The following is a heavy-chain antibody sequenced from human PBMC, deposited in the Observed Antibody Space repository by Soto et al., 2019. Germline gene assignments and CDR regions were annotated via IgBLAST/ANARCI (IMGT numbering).Heavy chain of an antibody. D-gene: IGHD1-26*01. CDR3: ARDKRSGHSGSLPKDIHDY. CDR1: GYTFTSYG. V-gene: IGHV1-18*01. J-gene: IGHJ4*02. CDR2: ISAYNGNT. Sequence: QVQLEQSGAEVKKPGASVKVSCKASGYTFTSYGISWMRQAPGQGLEWMGWISAYNGNTNYAQKLQGRVTMTTDTSSSTAYMELRSLRSDDTAVYYCARDKRSGHSGSLPKDIHDYWGQGTLVTVSS.